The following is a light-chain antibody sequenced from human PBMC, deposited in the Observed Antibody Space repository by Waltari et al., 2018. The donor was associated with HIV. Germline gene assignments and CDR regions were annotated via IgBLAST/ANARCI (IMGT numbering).Light chain of an antibody. CDR3: QRHGFSSRT. CDR1: QTVSSSD. Sequence: VLTQSPGTLSLSLGERATLSCRASQTVSSSDLAWYQHRSGQSPRRLIYSASSRATGIPERFSGSGSGTDFTLTISRLEPEDVAVYYCQRHGFSSRTFGQGTKVEIK. CDR2: SAS. J-gene: IGKJ1*01. V-gene: IGKV3-20*01.